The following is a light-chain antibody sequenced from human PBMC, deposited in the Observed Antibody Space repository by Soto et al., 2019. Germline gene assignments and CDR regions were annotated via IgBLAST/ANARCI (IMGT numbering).Light chain of an antibody. CDR1: QSVYNNY. CDR3: QQYGLPPHS. CDR2: GAS. J-gene: IGKJ2*01. Sequence: EIVLTQSPGTLSLSPGERATLSCRASQSVYNNYLAWYQQKPGQTPRLLVNGASNRANGIPDRFSGGGSGTAFTLPISSLEPEDFAVYYCQQYGLPPHSFGQGTRVEIK. V-gene: IGKV3-20*01.